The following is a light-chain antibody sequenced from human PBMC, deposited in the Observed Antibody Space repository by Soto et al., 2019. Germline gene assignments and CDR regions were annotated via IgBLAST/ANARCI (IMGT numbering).Light chain of an antibody. V-gene: IGLV2-14*01. J-gene: IGLJ1*01. CDR3: SSFTVTSSYV. CDR1: SGDVGAYDF. Sequence: QSALTQPASVSGSPGQSITISCTGTSGDVGAYDFVSWYQHHPGKAPRLVIYDVSRRPAGASNRFSGSKSGSTASLTISTLQAEDEADYYCSSFTVTSSYVFGTGTKLTVL. CDR2: DVS.